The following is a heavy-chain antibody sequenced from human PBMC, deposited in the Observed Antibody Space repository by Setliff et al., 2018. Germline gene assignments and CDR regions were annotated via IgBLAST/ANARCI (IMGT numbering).Heavy chain of an antibody. V-gene: IGHV4-39*07. CDR3: ARGKIRITMIVVPTGGAFDI. CDR2: INHSGST. D-gene: IGHD3-22*01. Sequence: PSETLSLTCTVSGGSISSSSYYWSWIRQPPGKGLEWIGEINHSGSTNYNPSLKSRVTISVDTSKNQFSLKLSSVTAADTAVYYCARGKIRITMIVVPTGGAFDIWGQGTMGT. CDR1: GGSISSSSYY. J-gene: IGHJ3*02.